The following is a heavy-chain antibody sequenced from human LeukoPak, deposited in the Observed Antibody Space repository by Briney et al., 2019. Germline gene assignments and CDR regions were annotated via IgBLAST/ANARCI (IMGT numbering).Heavy chain of an antibody. CDR1: GGSISSGGYS. J-gene: IGHJ4*02. D-gene: IGHD3-10*01. CDR2: IYHSGST. Sequence: SETLSLTCAVSGGSISSGGYSWSWIRQPPGKGLEWIGYIYHSGSTYYNPSLKSRVTISVDTSKNQFSLKLSSVTAADTAVYYCARRSNYYGSGSYSDYWGQGTLVTVSS. CDR3: ARRSNYYGSGSYSDY. V-gene: IGHV4-30-2*02.